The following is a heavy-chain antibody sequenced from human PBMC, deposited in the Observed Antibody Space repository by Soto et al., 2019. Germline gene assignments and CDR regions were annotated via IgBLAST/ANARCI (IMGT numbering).Heavy chain of an antibody. Sequence: SETLALTSTVSGGSVNSSSYYWGWVRQPPGKGLEWIGSVYYSGSTYYNPSLESRVTISVDKSKNQFSLKLMSLSAADTAVYYCGRLEGLATISYYFDYWGQGALVTVSS. CDR3: GRLEGLATISYYFDY. V-gene: IGHV4-39*01. J-gene: IGHJ4*02. CDR2: VYYSGST. D-gene: IGHD3-9*01. CDR1: GGSVNSSSYY.